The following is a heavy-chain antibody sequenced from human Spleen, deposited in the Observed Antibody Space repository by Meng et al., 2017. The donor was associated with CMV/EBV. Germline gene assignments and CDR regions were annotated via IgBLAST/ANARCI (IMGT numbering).Heavy chain of an antibody. V-gene: IGHV3-53*01. D-gene: IGHD2-2*01. J-gene: IGHJ5*02. Sequence: SCAASGLTVSSNYMNWVRQAPGKGLEWVSVIYSGGSTHYADSVKGRFISSRDNSKNTLYLQMNSLRAEDTAVYYCAKSVVPAAIWFDPWGQGTLVTVSS. CDR1: GLTVSSNY. CDR2: IYSGGST. CDR3: AKSVVPAAIWFDP.